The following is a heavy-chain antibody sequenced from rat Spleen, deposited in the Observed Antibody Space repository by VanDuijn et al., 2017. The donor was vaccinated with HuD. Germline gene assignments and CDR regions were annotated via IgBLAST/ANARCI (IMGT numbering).Heavy chain of an antibody. V-gene: IGHV2-4*01. Sequence: QVQLKESGPGLVQPSQTLSLTCTVSGFSLTNYGVNWVRQPPGKGLEWIGAIRSGGTTDYNSAPKSRLSISRDTSKSQVFLRMNSLQTEDTATYYCVRANRETYAHFDYWGQGVMVTVSS. J-gene: IGHJ2*01. CDR3: VRANRETYAHFDY. D-gene: IGHD3-8*01. CDR2: IRSGGTT. CDR1: GFSLTNYG.